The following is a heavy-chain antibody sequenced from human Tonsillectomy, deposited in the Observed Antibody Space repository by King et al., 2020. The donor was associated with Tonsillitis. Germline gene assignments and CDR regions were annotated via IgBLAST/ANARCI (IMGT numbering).Heavy chain of an antibody. D-gene: IGHD2-15*01. CDR3: ARGDCDGGTCYSIFFDC. CDR1: GFTFSSYW. CDR2: IKQDGRAK. Sequence: VQLVESGGGLVQPGGSLRLACAASGFTFSSYWMSWGCQAPGKGRGWMANIKQDGRAKDNVDSVKGRFTDSRDNTQNSLYLQMNSLRAVDTAVYYCARGDCDGGTCYSIFFDCWGQGTLVTVSS. V-gene: IGHV3-7*04. J-gene: IGHJ4*02.